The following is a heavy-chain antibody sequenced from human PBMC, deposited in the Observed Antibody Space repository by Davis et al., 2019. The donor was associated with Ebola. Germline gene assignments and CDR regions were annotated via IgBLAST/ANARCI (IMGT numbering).Heavy chain of an antibody. Sequence: GGSLRLSCAASGFTFSSYAMNWVRQAPGKGLEWVSGINSGGSTYYVGSVKGRFTISRDNAKNSLFLEMNSLRAEDTAVYYCAREGKYRDESRTFDYWGQGTLVTVSS. J-gene: IGHJ4*02. CDR2: INSGGST. D-gene: IGHD2-2*01. CDR1: GFTFSSYA. CDR3: AREGKYRDESRTFDY. V-gene: IGHV3-23*01.